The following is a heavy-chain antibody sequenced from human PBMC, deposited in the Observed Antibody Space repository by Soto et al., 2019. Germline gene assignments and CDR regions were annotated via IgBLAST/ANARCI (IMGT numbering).Heavy chain of an antibody. J-gene: IGHJ4*02. V-gene: IGHV3-64D*06. CDR3: VKVHDYGDYVPLDY. CDR1: GFTFSSYA. CDR2: ISSNGGST. Sequence: GGSLRLSCSASGFTFSSYAIHWVRQAPGKGLEYVSAISSNGGSTYYADSVKGRFTISRDNSKNTLYLQMSSLRAEDTAVYYCVKVHDYGDYVPLDYWGQGTLVTVSS. D-gene: IGHD4-17*01.